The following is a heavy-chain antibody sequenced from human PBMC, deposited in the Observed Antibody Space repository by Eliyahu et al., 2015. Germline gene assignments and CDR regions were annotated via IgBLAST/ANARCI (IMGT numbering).Heavy chain of an antibody. CDR1: GYTFTRYY. CDR2: INPSGGTT. V-gene: IGHV1-46*03. CDR3: ARDTTELDRTGDY. J-gene: IGHJ4*02. D-gene: IGHD1-14*01. Sequence: QVQLVQSGAEVKKPGASVXVSCKAAGYTFTRYYIXWVRQAPGQGLEWMGIINPSGGTTSYXQKFQGRVTMTRDTSTSTVYMELSSLRSEDTAVYYCARDTTELDRTGDYWGQGTLVTVSS.